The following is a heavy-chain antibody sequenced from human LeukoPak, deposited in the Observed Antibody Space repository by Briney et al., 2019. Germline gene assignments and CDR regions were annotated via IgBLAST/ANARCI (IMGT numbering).Heavy chain of an antibody. CDR1: GGSFSGYY. CDR2: INHSGST. CDR3: ASRGRYGSGSYYPSYYYYYYMDV. D-gene: IGHD3-10*01. J-gene: IGHJ6*03. V-gene: IGHV4-34*01. Sequence: PSETLSLTCAVYGGSFSGYYWSWIRQPPGKGLEWIGEINHSGSTNYNPSLKSRVTISVDTSKNQFSLKLSSVTAADTAVYYCASRGRYGSGSYYPSYYYYYYMDVWGKGTTVTISS.